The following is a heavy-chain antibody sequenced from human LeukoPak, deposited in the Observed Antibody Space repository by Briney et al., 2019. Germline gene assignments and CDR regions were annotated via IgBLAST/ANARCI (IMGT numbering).Heavy chain of an antibody. CDR2: IYHSGST. CDR1: GGSISSSNW. Sequence: SGTLSLTCAVSGGSISSSNWWSWVRQPPGKGLEWIGEIYHSGSTNYNPSLKSRVTISVDKSKNQFSLKLSSVTAADTAVYYCARGGSTAMATFRYYYYYMDVWGKGTTVTVSS. J-gene: IGHJ6*03. V-gene: IGHV4-4*02. CDR3: ARGGSTAMATFRYYYYYMDV. D-gene: IGHD5-18*01.